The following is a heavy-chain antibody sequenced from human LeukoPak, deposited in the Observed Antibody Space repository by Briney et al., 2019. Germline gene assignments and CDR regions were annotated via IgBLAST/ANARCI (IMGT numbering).Heavy chain of an antibody. CDR1: GYTFTRYD. V-gene: IGHV1-8*01. Sequence: ASVKVSCKASGYTFTRYDINWVRQATGQGLEGMGWMNPNSGNTGYAQKCQSRVTMTRNTSISTAYMELSSLRSEDTAVYYCARKPGVVVTDWLGYYYYMDVWGKGTTVTVSS. J-gene: IGHJ6*03. CDR2: MNPNSGNT. D-gene: IGHD2-21*02. CDR3: ARKPGVVVTDWLGYYYYMDV.